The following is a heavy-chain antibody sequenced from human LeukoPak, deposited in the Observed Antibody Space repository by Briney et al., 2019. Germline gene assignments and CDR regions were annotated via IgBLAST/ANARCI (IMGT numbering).Heavy chain of an antibody. D-gene: IGHD1-1*01. J-gene: IGHJ6*03. CDR2: ISYDGSNK. CDR1: GFTFSSYG. CDR3: AKDRTGDYMDV. V-gene: IGHV3-30*18. Sequence: PGRSLRLSCAASGFTFSSYGMHWVRQAPGKGLEWVAVISYDGSNKYYADSVKGRFTISRDNSKNTLYLQMNSLRAEDTAVYYCAKDRTGDYMDVWGKGTTVTVSS.